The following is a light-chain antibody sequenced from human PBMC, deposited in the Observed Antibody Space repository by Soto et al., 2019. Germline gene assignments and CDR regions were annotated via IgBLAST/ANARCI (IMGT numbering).Light chain of an antibody. V-gene: IGKV3-15*01. CDR1: QSFSSE. Sequence: EIVMTQSPATLSVSPGERVTLSCRASQSFSSELAWYQQKPGQAPRLLIYSVSTRATGVPVRFSATVSGTEFTLTIGSLQSEDFATYYCQQYNDWPLTFGGGTKVEIK. J-gene: IGKJ4*01. CDR2: SVS. CDR3: QQYNDWPLT.